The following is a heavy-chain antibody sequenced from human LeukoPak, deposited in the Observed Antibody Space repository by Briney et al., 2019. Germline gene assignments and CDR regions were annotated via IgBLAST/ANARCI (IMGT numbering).Heavy chain of an antibody. CDR1: GFTFSSYS. CDR2: IRYDGSNE. V-gene: IGHV3-30*02. J-gene: IGHJ4*02. CDR3: ARVDFWSGHYYFDY. Sequence: GGSLRLSCAASGFTFSSYSMNWVRQAPGKGLEWVAFIRYDGSNEYYADSVKGRFTISRDNAKNSLYLQMNSLTAEDTAVYYCARVDFWSGHYYFDYWGQGTLVTVSS. D-gene: IGHD3-3*01.